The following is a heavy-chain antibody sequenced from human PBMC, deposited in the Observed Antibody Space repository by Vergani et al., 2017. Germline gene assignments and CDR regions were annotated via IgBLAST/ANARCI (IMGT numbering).Heavy chain of an antibody. J-gene: IGHJ5*02. V-gene: IGHV1-18*01. CDR1: GYTFTSYG. Sequence: QVQLVQSGAEVKKPGASVKVSCKASGYTFTSYGISWVRQAPGQGLEWMGWISAYNGNTNYAQKLQGRVTMTTDTSTSTAYMELRSLRSDDTAVDYYARDHYWSGGSCYSPNWFDPWGQGTLVTVDS. CDR2: ISAYNGNT. D-gene: IGHD2-15*01. CDR3: ARDHYWSGGSCYSPNWFDP.